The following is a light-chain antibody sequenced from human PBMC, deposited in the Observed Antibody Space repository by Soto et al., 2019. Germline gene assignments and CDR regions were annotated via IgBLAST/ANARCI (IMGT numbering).Light chain of an antibody. CDR1: WSIGRNY. CDR3: GVWDSNLQLYL. Sequence: QSVLSQPPSLSAAPGQTVTISCSGSWSIGRNYVSWYQQFPGAAHKLLIFDSYQRPSGIPERFSASKSGTSATLDISGLRTGDEADYYCGVWDSNLQLYLFGSGTKLTVL. CDR2: DSY. J-gene: IGLJ1*01. V-gene: IGLV1-51*01.